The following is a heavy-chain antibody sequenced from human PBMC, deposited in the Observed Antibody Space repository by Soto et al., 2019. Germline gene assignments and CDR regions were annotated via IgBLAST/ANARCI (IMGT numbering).Heavy chain of an antibody. J-gene: IGHJ2*01. CDR3: ARRITGDPHFDL. CDR2: VYSNGDT. D-gene: IGHD1-20*01. V-gene: IGHV4-59*12. Sequence: QLQLQESGPGLVKPSETLSLTCTVSDGSIRSYYWSWIRQPPGKGLEWIGYVYSNGDTSFNPSLKRRVTISVDTSRNRFSLRLNSVTAADTAVYYCARRITGDPHFDLWGRGTLVTFSS. CDR1: DGSIRSYY.